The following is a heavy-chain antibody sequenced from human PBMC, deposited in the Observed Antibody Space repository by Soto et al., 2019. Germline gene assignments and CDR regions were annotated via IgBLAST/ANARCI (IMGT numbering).Heavy chain of an antibody. CDR2: ISSSSSTI. D-gene: IGHD1-26*01. CDR3: ARDGSPVELLFAFDI. V-gene: IGHV3-48*02. CDR1: GFTFSSYS. Sequence: GGSLRLSCAASGFTFSSYSMNWVRQAPGKGLEWVSYISSSSSTIYYADSVKGRFTISRDNAKNSLYLQMNSLRDEDTAVYYCARDGSPVELLFAFDIWGQGTMVTVSS. J-gene: IGHJ3*02.